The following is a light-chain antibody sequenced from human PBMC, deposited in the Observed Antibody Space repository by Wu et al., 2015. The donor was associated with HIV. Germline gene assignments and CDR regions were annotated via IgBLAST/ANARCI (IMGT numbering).Light chain of an antibody. CDR2: DAY. CDR3: QQRSNWPLT. CDR1: QSVSIN. V-gene: IGKV3-15*01. Sequence: EIVMTQSPATLSVSPGERATLSCRASQSVSINLAWYQQKPGQAPRLLMYDAYARATDIPARFSGSGSGTEFTLTINSMQSEDFAVYYCQQRSNWPLTFGGGTKVEIK. J-gene: IGKJ4*01.